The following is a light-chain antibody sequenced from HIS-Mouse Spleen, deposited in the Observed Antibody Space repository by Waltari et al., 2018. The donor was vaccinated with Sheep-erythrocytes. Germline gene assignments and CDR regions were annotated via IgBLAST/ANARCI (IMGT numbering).Light chain of an antibody. J-gene: IGLJ3*02. CDR3: CSNAGSSTWV. CDR2: EGS. Sequence: QSALTQPASVSGSPGQSITISCTGTSSDVGSYNLVSWYQQHPGKAPKLMIYEGSNRPSGVSTHFSGSQSGNTASLTNSGLQAEDEADSYCCSNAGSSTWVFGGGTKLTVL. CDR1: SSDVGSYNL. V-gene: IGLV2-23*01.